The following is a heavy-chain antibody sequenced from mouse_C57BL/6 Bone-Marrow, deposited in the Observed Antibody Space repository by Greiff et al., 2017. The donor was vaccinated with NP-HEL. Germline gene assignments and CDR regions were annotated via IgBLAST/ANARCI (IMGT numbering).Heavy chain of an antibody. CDR3: TRENWPPFDY. J-gene: IGHJ2*01. CDR2: IDPETGGT. CDR1: GYTFTDYE. V-gene: IGHV1-15*01. Sequence: QVQLQQSGAELVRPGASVTLSCKASGYTFTDYEMHWVKQTPVHGLEWIGAIDPETGGTAYNQKFKGKAILTADKSSSTAYMELRSLTSEDSAVYYCTRENWPPFDYWGQGTTLTVSS. D-gene: IGHD4-1*01.